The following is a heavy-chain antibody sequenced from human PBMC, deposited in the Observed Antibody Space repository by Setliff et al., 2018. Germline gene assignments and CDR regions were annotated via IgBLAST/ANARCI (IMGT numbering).Heavy chain of an antibody. J-gene: IGHJ5*02. V-gene: IGHV1-46*01. CDR1: GYTFTNYY. Sequence: ASVKVSCKASGYTFTNYYINWVRQAPGQGLEWMGIINPRAGTTSYAQKFQGRVTMTRDTSISTAYMELSRLRSDDTAVYYCARTKGFVDGYLDPWGQGTLVTVSS. CDR2: INPRAGTT. D-gene: IGHD3-10*01. CDR3: ARTKGFVDGYLDP.